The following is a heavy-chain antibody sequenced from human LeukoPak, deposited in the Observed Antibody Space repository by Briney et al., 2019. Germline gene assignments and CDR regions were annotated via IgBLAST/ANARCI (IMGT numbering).Heavy chain of an antibody. CDR1: GYTFTGYY. Sequence: ASVKVSCKASGYTFTGYYMHWVRQAPGQGLEWMGWINPNSGGTNYAQEFQGRVTMTRDTSISTAYVELSRLRSDDTAVYYCARMQYYDFWSGYYTSWFDPWGQGTLVTVSS. D-gene: IGHD3-3*01. CDR3: ARMQYYDFWSGYYTSWFDP. V-gene: IGHV1-2*02. J-gene: IGHJ5*02. CDR2: INPNSGGT.